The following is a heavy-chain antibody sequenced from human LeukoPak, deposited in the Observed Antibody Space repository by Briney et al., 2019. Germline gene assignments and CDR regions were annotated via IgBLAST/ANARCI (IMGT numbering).Heavy chain of an antibody. D-gene: IGHD5-18*01. CDR2: IYYSGST. Sequence: ASETLSLTCTVSGGSISSSSYYWGWIRQPPGKGLEWIGSIYYSGSTIYNPSRQSRFTISVDTSKNQFSLKLSSVTAAETAVYHCAREGRYRYGYNEYHSYRDIWGKGTTVTVSS. J-gene: IGHJ6*03. CDR1: GGSISSSSYY. CDR3: AREGRYRYGYNEYHSYRDI. V-gene: IGHV4-39*07.